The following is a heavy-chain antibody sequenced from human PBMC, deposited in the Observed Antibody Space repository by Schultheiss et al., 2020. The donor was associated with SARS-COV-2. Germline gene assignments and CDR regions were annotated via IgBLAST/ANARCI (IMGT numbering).Heavy chain of an antibody. CDR2: ISYDGSNK. V-gene: IGHV3-30*01. CDR1: GFTFSSYA. J-gene: IGHJ3*02. D-gene: IGHD3-3*01. CDR3: ARGREYDFWSGYYKVWNDAFDI. Sequence: GGSLRLSCAASGFTFSSYAMHWVRQAPGKGLEWVAVISYDGSNKYYADSVKGRFTISRDNSKNTLYLQMNSLRAEDTAVYYCARGREYDFWSGYYKVWNDAFDIWGQGTMVTVSS.